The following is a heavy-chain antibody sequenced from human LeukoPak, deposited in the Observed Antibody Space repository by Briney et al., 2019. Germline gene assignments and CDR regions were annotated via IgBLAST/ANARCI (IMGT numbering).Heavy chain of an antibody. J-gene: IGHJ4*02. Sequence: SQTLSLTCTVSGGSISSGGYYWSWIRQPPGKGLEWIGYIYHSGSTYYNPSLKSRVTISVDRSKNQFSLKLSSVTAADTAVYYCARGIAAAGTLYYFDYWGQGTLVTVSS. D-gene: IGHD6-13*01. V-gene: IGHV4-30-2*01. CDR3: ARGIAAAGTLYYFDY. CDR2: IYHSGST. CDR1: GGSISSGGYY.